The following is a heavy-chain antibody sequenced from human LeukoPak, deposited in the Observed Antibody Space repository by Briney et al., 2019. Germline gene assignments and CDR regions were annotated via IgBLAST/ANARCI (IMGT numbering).Heavy chain of an antibody. J-gene: IGHJ4*02. V-gene: IGHV3-30*03. CDR2: ISYDGINQ. CDR3: TLTTFGVVYYFDY. D-gene: IGHD1/OR15-1a*01. CDR1: GFTFSTYS. Sequence: GGSLRLSCAASGFTFSTYSMNWVRQAPGKGLEWVALISYDGINQYYADSVKGRFIISRDNSKNTLYLQLNSLRLEDTAVYYCTLTTFGVVYYFDYWGQGTLVTVSS.